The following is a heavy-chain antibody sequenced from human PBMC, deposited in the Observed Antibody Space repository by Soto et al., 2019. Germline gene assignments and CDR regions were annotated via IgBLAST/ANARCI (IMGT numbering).Heavy chain of an antibody. Sequence: QVQLVQSGAEVKKPGASVKVSCKTSGYPFTSYGINWVRQAPGQGPEWMGWISAYDDKTIYSQKFQGRVTQTADTSTTTAYMELRGLRFDDTAVYYCARDRLIAVTGLLRNWGQGTLVTVSS. CDR2: ISAYDDKT. D-gene: IGHD6-19*01. CDR3: ARDRLIAVTGLLRN. J-gene: IGHJ4*02. CDR1: GYPFTSYG. V-gene: IGHV1-18*01.